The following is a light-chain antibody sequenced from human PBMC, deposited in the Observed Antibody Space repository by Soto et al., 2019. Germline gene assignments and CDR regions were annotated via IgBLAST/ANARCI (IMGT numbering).Light chain of an antibody. Sequence: SQMTHSPSPLSASVGDTVTVTYRASQSVSGWLAWYQQKPGEAPKLLIYDASALPRGVPSRFSGSGSGTKFTLTIASLQPDDFATYYCQQYETCSGTFGPGTKVDIK. CDR1: QSVSGW. J-gene: IGKJ1*01. V-gene: IGKV1-5*01. CDR2: DAS. CDR3: QQYETCSGT.